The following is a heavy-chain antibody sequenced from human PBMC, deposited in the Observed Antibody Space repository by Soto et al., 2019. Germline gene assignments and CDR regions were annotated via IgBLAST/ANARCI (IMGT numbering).Heavy chain of an antibody. CDR1: GGSISSSRSY. Sequence: QLQLQESGPGLVKPSETLSLTCNVSGGSISSSRSYWAWFRQPPGKELGWIANIFYAGNTYYNPSLKCRVTVSFDTSKNQVSLKLDSVTAADTAVYYCARQAAAPGIHLGYDPWAQGTLVTVSS. CDR2: IFYAGNT. J-gene: IGHJ5*02. D-gene: IGHD6-13*01. CDR3: ARQAAAPGIHLGYDP. V-gene: IGHV4-39*01.